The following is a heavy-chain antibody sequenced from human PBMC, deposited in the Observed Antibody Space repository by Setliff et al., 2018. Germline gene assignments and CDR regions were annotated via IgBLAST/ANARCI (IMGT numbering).Heavy chain of an antibody. V-gene: IGHV4-34*09. CDR2: INHSGST. J-gene: IGHJ4*02. Sequence: SETLSLTCTVYGGSFSDYYWGWIRQPPGKGLEWIAEINHSGSTNYNPSLKSRLSISADTSKNQFSLKLTSVTAADTAVYYCARTHCTTTSCFYFHYWGQGTVVTVSS. D-gene: IGHD2-2*01. CDR1: GGSFSDYY. CDR3: ARTHCTTTSCFYFHY.